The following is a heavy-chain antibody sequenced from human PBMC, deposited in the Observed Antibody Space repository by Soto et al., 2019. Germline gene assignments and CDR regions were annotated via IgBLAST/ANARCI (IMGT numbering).Heavy chain of an antibody. D-gene: IGHD2-2*01. CDR1: GFTFSSYD. J-gene: IGHJ5*02. CDR2: IGTVGDT. Sequence: GGSLRLSCAASGFTFSSYDMHWVRQATGKGLEWVSAIGTVGDTYYPGSVKGRFTISRENAKNSLYLQMNSLRAGDTAVYYCARGPGYCSSTSCYVTTDVWFDPWGQGTLVTVSS. V-gene: IGHV3-13*01. CDR3: ARGPGYCSSTSCYVTTDVWFDP.